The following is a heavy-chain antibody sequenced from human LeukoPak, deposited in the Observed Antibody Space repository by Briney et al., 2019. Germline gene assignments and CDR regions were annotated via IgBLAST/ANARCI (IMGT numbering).Heavy chain of an antibody. D-gene: IGHD3-10*01. CDR2: VYSGGTT. CDR1: GFTFDDYA. Sequence: PGRSLRLSCAASGFTFDDYAMHWVRQAPGKGLEWVSFVYSGGTTYYADSVKGRFTISRDNSKNTVYLQMNSLRAEDTAVYYCARLATVVRGVIGEDYWGQGTLVTVSS. V-gene: IGHV3-53*01. CDR3: ARLATVVRGVIGEDY. J-gene: IGHJ4*02.